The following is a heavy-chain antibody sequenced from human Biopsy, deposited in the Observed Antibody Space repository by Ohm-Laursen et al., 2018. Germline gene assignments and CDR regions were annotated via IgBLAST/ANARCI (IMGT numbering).Heavy chain of an antibody. CDR1: DGSINSNDYY. CDR2: VHYSGAT. J-gene: IGHJ6*02. V-gene: IGHV4-39*01. CDR3: VRGVDYYDPYHYYALDV. D-gene: IGHD3-22*01. Sequence: SDTLSLTCTVSDGSINSNDYYWGWIRQAPGKGLEWLGSVHYSGATYYNPPLTSRATISVDTAKNQFFLKLRFGTAADTAVYYCVRGVDYYDPYHYYALDVWGQGTTVTVSS.